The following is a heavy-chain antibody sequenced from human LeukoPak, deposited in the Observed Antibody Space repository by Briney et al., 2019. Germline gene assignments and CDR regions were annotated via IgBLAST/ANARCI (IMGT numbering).Heavy chain of an antibody. CDR3: ARGGFYGSGSLFDS. CDR2: IYYSGYT. Sequence: PSETLSLTCTVSGGSISSYYWSWIRQHPGKGLEWIGYIYYSGYTFYSPSLKNRFFISLDTSKNQFSLKFNSVTAADTAVYYCARGGFYGSGSLFDSWGQGTLVTVSS. CDR1: GGSISSYY. D-gene: IGHD3-10*01. J-gene: IGHJ4*02. V-gene: IGHV4-59*06.